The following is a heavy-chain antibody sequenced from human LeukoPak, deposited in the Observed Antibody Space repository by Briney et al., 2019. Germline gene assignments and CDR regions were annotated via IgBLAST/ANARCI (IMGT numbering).Heavy chain of an antibody. Sequence: GGSLRLSCAASGFTFSSYAMHWVRQAPGKGLEYVSAISSNGGSTYYANSVKGRFTISRDNSKNTSYLQMGSLRAEDMAVYYCARRAGSNWYMDYWGQGTLVTVSS. CDR1: GFTFSSYA. CDR3: ARRAGSNWYMDY. CDR2: ISSNGGST. J-gene: IGHJ4*02. V-gene: IGHV3-64*01. D-gene: IGHD6-13*01.